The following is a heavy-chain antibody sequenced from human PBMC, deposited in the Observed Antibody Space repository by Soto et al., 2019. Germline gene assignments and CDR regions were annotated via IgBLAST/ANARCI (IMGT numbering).Heavy chain of an antibody. CDR3: ARGGGSYSRGFDY. Sequence: XGTLSLTCAVYGGSFSGYYWSWIRQPPGKGLEWIGEINHSGSTNYNPSLKSRVTISVDTSKNQFSLKLSSVTAADTAVYYCARGGGSYSRGFDYWGQGTLVTVSS. J-gene: IGHJ4*02. CDR2: INHSGST. D-gene: IGHD1-26*01. V-gene: IGHV4-34*01. CDR1: GGSFSGYY.